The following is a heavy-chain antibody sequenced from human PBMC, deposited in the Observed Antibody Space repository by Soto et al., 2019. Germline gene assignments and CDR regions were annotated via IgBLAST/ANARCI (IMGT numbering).Heavy chain of an antibody. CDR1: GGSISTSNW. Sequence: SSETLSLTCAVSGGSISTSNWWSWVRQPPGKGLEWIGEVYRTGSTNYNPSIESRVTISVDTSKNQFSLKLSSVTAADTAVYYCARGWGRIFDYWGQGTLVTVSS. CDR3: ARGWGRIFDY. D-gene: IGHD7-27*01. V-gene: IGHV4-4*02. J-gene: IGHJ4*02. CDR2: VYRTGST.